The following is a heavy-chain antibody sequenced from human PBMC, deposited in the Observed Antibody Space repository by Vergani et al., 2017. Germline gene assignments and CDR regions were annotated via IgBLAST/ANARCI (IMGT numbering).Heavy chain of an antibody. D-gene: IGHD1-26*01. J-gene: IGHJ6*03. Sequence: EVRLVESGGRLVQPGRSLRLSCAASGFTFDDYAMHWVRQIPGKGLEWVSGISWSSDSIGYADSVKGRFSISRDNARNSLYLQMNSLKTEDTALYYCVKGEGSPNFYYYYMDVWGKGTAVTVSS. CDR3: VKGEGSPNFYYYYMDV. CDR1: GFTFDDYA. CDR2: ISWSSDSI. V-gene: IGHV3-9*01.